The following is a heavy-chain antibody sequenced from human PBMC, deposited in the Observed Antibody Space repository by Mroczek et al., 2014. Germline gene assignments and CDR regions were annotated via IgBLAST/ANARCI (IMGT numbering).Heavy chain of an antibody. CDR2: IYYSGST. Sequence: QVQLQESGPGLVKPSETLSLTCTVSGGSISSYYWSWIRQPPGKGLEWIGYIYYSGSTNYNPSLKSRVTISVDTSKNQFSLKLSSVTAADTAVYYCARAGYSSPTSAFDIWGQGTMVTVSS. J-gene: IGHJ3*02. CDR3: ARAGYSSPTSAFDI. D-gene: IGHD6-13*01. CDR1: GGSISSYY. V-gene: IGHV4-59*01.